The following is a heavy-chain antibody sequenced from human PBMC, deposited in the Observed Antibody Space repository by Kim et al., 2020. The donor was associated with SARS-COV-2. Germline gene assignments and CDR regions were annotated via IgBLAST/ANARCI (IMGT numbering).Heavy chain of an antibody. CDR2: IYYSGST. V-gene: IGHV4-31*03. D-gene: IGHD3-3*01. J-gene: IGHJ4*02. Sequence: TLSLTCTVSGGSISSGGYYWSWIRQHPGKGLEWIGYIYYSGSTYYNPSLKSRVTISVDTSKNQFSLKLSSVTAADTAVYYCASYDFWSGYPTYYFDYWGQGTLVTVSS. CDR3: ASYDFWSGYPTYYFDY. CDR1: GGSISSGGYY.